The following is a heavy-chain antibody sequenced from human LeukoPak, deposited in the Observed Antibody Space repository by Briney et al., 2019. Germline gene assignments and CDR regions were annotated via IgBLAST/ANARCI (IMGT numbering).Heavy chain of an antibody. D-gene: IGHD6-6*01. V-gene: IGHV3-74*01. CDR3: AREADPSLYASSSPDY. J-gene: IGHJ4*01. Sequence: GGPLPLFCGASGFRFSNFWMHCVRQAPGKGVVCVSRIKPDGTTSVYADSVKGRFTISRDNLKNTLYLQMRSLRAEDTAVYFCAREADPSLYASSSPDYWGQGTPVTVSS. CDR1: GFRFSNFW. CDR2: IKPDGTTS.